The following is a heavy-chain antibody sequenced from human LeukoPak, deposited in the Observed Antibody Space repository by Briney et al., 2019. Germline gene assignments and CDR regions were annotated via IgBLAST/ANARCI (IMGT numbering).Heavy chain of an antibody. J-gene: IGHJ4*02. CDR1: GGSISSGGYY. V-gene: IGHV4-30-2*01. CDR2: IYHSGTT. CDR3: ARAIYSNDNFDY. Sequence: SQTLSLTCTVSGGSISSGGYYWSWIRPPPGKGREWIGYIYHSGTTYYKPSLKSRVTISVDASKSQFSLKLSSVTAADTAVYYCARAIYSNDNFDYWGQGTLVTVSS. D-gene: IGHD4-11*01.